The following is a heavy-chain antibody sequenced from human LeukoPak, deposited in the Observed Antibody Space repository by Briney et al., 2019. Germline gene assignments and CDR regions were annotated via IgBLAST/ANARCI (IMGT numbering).Heavy chain of an antibody. J-gene: IGHJ3*02. V-gene: IGHV1-69*06. CDR1: GGTLSSYA. Sequence: SVKVSCKASGGTLSSYAISWVRQAPGQGLGWMGGIIPIFGTANYAQKFQGRVTITADKSTSTAYMELSSLRSEDTAVYYCARERRGDYVAFDIWGQGTMVTASS. D-gene: IGHD4-17*01. CDR3: ARERRGDYVAFDI. CDR2: IIPIFGTA.